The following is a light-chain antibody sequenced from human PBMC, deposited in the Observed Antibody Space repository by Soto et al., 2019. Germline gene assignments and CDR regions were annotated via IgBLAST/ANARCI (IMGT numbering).Light chain of an antibody. CDR2: KAS. Sequence: DIQMTQSPSSLSASVGDRVTITCRASQSISSWLACYQKKPGKAPKLLIYKASSLESGVPSRFSGSGSGTDFSLTITSLQPDDSATYYCQQYHSYYPWTFGQGTKVDNK. J-gene: IGKJ1*01. V-gene: IGKV1-5*03. CDR3: QQYHSYYPWT. CDR1: QSISSW.